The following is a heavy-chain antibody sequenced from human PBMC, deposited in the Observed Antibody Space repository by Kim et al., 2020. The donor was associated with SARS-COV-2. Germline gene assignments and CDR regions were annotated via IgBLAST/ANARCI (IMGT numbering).Heavy chain of an antibody. CDR1: GGSISSSSYY. J-gene: IGHJ5*02. V-gene: IGHV4-39*07. D-gene: IGHD3-10*01. Sequence: SETLSLTCTVSGGSISSSSYYWGWIRQPPGKGLEWIGSIYYSGSTYYNPSLKSRVTISVDTSKNQFSLKLSSVTAADTAVYYCAGRITMVRGAPTWGQGTLVTVSS. CDR3: AGRITMVRGAPT. CDR2: IYYSGST.